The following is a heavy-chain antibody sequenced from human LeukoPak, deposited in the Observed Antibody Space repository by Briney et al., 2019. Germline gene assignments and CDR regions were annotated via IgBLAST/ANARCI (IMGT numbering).Heavy chain of an antibody. J-gene: IGHJ3*02. CDR3: ASDDYAHAFDI. CDR2: FDPEDGET. CDR1: GYTLTELS. D-gene: IGHD4-17*01. Sequence: GPVKVSCKVSGYTLTELSMRWVRQAPGKGLEWMGGFDPEDGETIYAQKFQGRVTMTEDTSTDTAYMELSSLRSEDTAVYYCASDDYAHAFDIWGQGTMVTVSS. V-gene: IGHV1-24*01.